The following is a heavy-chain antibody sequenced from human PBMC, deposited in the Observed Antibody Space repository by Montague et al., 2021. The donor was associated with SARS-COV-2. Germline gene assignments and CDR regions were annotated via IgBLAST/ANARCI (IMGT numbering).Heavy chain of an antibody. D-gene: IGHD6-13*01. V-gene: IGHV3-74*01. CDR3: VRAFSNSFKWFDP. J-gene: IGHJ5*02. CDR1: GFTFSAYW. Sequence: YLRLSCAASGFTFSAYWMHWVRQAPGRGLEWVARIRADGTTTNYADSVKGRFTISRDNAQDTVYLHMTTLTAEDTAVYYCVRAFSNSFKWFDPWGQGTLVTVSS. CDR2: IRADGTTT.